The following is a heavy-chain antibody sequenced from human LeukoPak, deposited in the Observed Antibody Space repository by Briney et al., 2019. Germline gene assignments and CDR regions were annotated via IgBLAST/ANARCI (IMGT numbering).Heavy chain of an antibody. CDR1: GFIFNDYA. V-gene: IGHV3-9*01. CDR3: TKDYYYYDSSGYVAFHI. Sequence: GGSLRLSCAAPGFIFNDYAMHWVRQAPGKGLEWVSGISWNSGRIGYADSVKGRFTISRDNAKKSLYLQLNSLRAEDTAFYYCTKDYYYYDSSGYVAFHIWGQGTMVTVSS. J-gene: IGHJ3*02. D-gene: IGHD3-22*01. CDR2: ISWNSGRI.